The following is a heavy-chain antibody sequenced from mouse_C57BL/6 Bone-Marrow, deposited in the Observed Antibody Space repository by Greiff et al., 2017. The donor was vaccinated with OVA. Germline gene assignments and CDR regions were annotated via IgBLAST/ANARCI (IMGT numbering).Heavy chain of an antibody. CDR2: ISHGGSYT. V-gene: IGHV5-4*01. D-gene: IGHD2-14*01. Sequence: EVQLVQPGGGLVKPGGSLKLSCAASGFTFSSYAMSWVRQTPGQRLEWVATISHGGSYTYYPDNVKGRFTISRDNAKNNLYLQMSQLKSEDTAMYYCARDGRGYRGDYWGQGTTLTVSA. J-gene: IGHJ2*01. CDR1: GFTFSSYA. CDR3: ARDGRGYRGDY.